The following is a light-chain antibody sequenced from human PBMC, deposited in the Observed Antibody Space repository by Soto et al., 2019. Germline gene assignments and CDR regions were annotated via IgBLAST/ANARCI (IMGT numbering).Light chain of an antibody. V-gene: IGKV4-1*01. Sequence: DIVMTQSPDSLAVSLGERATIDCKSSQSLLYSPNNKNSLAWYPQKPGQPPKLLIYWASTRESGVPDRFTGSGPGTDFTLTISSLQAEDGAVDNCQQYYDAPQTFGRGTKVEIK. J-gene: IGKJ1*01. CDR2: WAS. CDR3: QQYYDAPQT. CDR1: QSLLYSPNNKNS.